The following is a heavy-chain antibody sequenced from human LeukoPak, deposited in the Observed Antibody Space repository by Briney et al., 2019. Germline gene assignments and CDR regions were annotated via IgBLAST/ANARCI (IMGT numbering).Heavy chain of an antibody. D-gene: IGHD6-19*01. CDR3: ARDSSGWYGWFDP. J-gene: IGHJ5*02. Sequence: ASVKVSRKASGYTFTTFGITWVRQAPGQGLEWMGWMNPNSGNTGYAQKFQGRVTITRNTSISTAYMELSSLRSEDTAVYYCARDSSGWYGWFDPWGQGTLVTVSS. V-gene: IGHV1-8*03. CDR1: GYTFTTFG. CDR2: MNPNSGNT.